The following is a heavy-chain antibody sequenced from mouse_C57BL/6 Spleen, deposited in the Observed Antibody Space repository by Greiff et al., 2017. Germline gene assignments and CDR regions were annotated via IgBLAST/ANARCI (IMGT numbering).Heavy chain of an antibody. V-gene: IGHV1-59*01. CDR1: GYTFTSYW. D-gene: IGHD1-1*01. CDR2: IDPSDSYT. Sequence: QVQLQQPGAELVRPGTSVKLSCKASGYTFTSYWMHWVKQRPGQGLEWIGVIDPSDSYTNYNQKFKGKATLTVDTSSSTAYMQLSSLTSEDSAVYYCARQGRAVVGAMDYWGQGTSVTVSS. CDR3: ARQGRAVVGAMDY. J-gene: IGHJ4*01.